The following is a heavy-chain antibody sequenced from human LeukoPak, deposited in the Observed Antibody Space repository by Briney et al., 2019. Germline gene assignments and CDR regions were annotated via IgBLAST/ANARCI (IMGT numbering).Heavy chain of an antibody. CDR1: GFTFSTYG. CDR2: IWSDGSNK. Sequence: PGGSLRLSCAASGFTFSTYGMHWVRQAPGKGLEWVAVIWSDGSNKYYADSVKGRFSISRDNSKNTLFLQMNSLRAEDTAVYYCARYGSALDSWGQGTLVTVSS. CDR3: ARYGSALDS. V-gene: IGHV3-33*01. D-gene: IGHD6-19*01. J-gene: IGHJ4*02.